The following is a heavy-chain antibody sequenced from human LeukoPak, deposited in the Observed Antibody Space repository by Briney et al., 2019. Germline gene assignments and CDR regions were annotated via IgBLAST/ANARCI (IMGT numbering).Heavy chain of an antibody. J-gene: IGHJ4*02. CDR3: AKANSITITRGLGY. CDR1: GFTFSSYA. Sequence: GGSLRLSCAASGFTFSSYAMSWVREAPGKGLEWGSAISGSGGSTYYADSVKGRFTISRDNSKNTLYLQMNSLRAEDTAVYYCAKANSITITRGLGYWGQGTLVTVSS. D-gene: IGHD3-3*01. V-gene: IGHV3-23*01. CDR2: ISGSGGST.